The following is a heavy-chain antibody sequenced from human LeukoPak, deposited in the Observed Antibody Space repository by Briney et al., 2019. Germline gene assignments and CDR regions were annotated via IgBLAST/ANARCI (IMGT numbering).Heavy chain of an antibody. CDR2: IWYDGSNK. Sequence: GGSLRLSCAASGFTFSSYGMHWVRQAPGKGLEWVAVIWYDGSNKYYADSVKGRFTISRDNSKNTLYLQMNSLRAEDTAVYYCARDQLGEDVVVVPAAHYYYYYGMDVWGQGTTVTVSS. D-gene: IGHD2-2*01. CDR1: GFTFSSYG. J-gene: IGHJ6*02. CDR3: ARDQLGEDVVVVPAAHYYYYYGMDV. V-gene: IGHV3-33*01.